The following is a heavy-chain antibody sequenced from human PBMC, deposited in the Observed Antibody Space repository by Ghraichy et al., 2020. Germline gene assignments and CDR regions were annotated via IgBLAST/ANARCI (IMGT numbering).Heavy chain of an antibody. V-gene: IGHV3-33*08. CDR1: GFTFSSYG. Sequence: GGSLRLSCAASGFTFSSYGMHWVRQVPGKGLEWVAVIWYDGSNKYYADSVKGRFTISRDNSKNTLYLQMNSLRAEDTAVYYCGRWLTPGAFNIWGQGTMVTVSS. J-gene: IGHJ3*02. D-gene: IGHD6-19*01. CDR3: GRWLTPGAFNI. CDR2: IWYDGSNK.